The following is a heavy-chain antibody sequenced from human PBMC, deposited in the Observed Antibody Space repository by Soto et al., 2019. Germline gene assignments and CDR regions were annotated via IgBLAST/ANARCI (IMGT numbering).Heavy chain of an antibody. CDR1: GYTFTSYD. Sequence: GASVKVSCKASGYTFTSYDINWVRQATGQGLEWMGWMNPNSGNTGYAQKFQGRVTMTRNTSISTAYMELSSLRSEDTAVYYCARASGGPECLLRFGYYYYYMDVWGQGTTVPVSS. CDR3: ARASGGPECLLRFGYYYYYMDV. CDR2: MNPNSGNT. J-gene: IGHJ6*03. D-gene: IGHD5-12*01. V-gene: IGHV1-8*01.